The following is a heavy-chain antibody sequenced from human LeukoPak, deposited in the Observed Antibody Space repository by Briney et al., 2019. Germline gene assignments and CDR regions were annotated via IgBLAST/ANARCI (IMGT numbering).Heavy chain of an antibody. Sequence: SETLSLTCTVSGGSISSYYWSWIRRPAGKGLEWIGRIYTSGSTNYNPSLKSRVTISVDKSKNQFSLKLSSVTAADTAVYYCARDRGYYGDYGFDYWGQGTLVTVSS. CDR1: GGSISSYY. J-gene: IGHJ4*02. CDR2: IYTSGST. CDR3: ARDRGYYGDYGFDY. V-gene: IGHV4-4*07. D-gene: IGHD4-17*01.